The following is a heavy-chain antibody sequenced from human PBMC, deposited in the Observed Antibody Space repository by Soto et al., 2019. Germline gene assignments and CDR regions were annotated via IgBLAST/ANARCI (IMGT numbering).Heavy chain of an antibody. CDR3: ARDPRNIDFWSGLDYYYYGMDV. Sequence: QVQLVQSGAEVKKPGASVKVSCKASGYTFTGYYMHWVRQAPGQGLEWMGWINPNSGGTNYAQKLQGWVALTSDTSISTAYMELSRLRSDATAVYYCARDPRNIDFWSGLDYYYYGMDVWGQGTTVTVSS. CDR1: GYTFTGYY. D-gene: IGHD3-3*01. V-gene: IGHV1-2*04. J-gene: IGHJ6*02. CDR2: INPNSGGT.